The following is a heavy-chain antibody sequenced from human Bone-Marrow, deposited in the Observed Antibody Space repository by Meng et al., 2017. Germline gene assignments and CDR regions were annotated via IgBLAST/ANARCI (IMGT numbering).Heavy chain of an antibody. CDR1: GYNFNTYA. J-gene: IGHJ4*02. D-gene: IGHD2-15*01. Sequence: ASVKVSCKASGYNFNTYAMNWVRQAPGQGLEWMGWINTNTGNTTYAQGFTGRFVFSLDTSVSTAYLQINSLKAEDTAVYYCARDGCGWDYWGQGTLVTVSS. CDR2: INTNTGNT. V-gene: IGHV7-4-1*02. CDR3: ARDGCGWDY.